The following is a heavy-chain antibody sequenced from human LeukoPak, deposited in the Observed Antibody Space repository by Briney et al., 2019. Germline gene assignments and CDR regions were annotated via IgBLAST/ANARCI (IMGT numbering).Heavy chain of an antibody. CDR2: IYYSGST. V-gene: IGHV4-39*01. D-gene: IGHD6-19*01. CDR1: GGSLSSSSYY. J-gene: IGHJ3*02. Sequence: SETLSLTCTVSGGSLSSSSYYWGRLRQPPGTGLEWLGSIYYSGSTYYNPSLKSRVTISVYTSKNQFSLKLSSVTAADTAVYYCAGTIAVAGHDAFDILGQGTMVTGSS. CDR3: AGTIAVAGHDAFDI.